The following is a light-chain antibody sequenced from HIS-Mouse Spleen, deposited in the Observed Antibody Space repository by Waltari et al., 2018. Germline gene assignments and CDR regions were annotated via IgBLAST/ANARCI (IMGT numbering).Light chain of an antibody. CDR3: SSYTSSSTEV. CDR2: DVS. J-gene: IGLJ2*01. CDR1: SSDVGGSNY. Sequence: QSALTQPASVSGSPGQSITISCTGTSSDVGGSNYVSWYQQHPGKAPKLMIYDVSNRPSGGSNRFSGSKSGTTASLTISGLQAEDEADYYCSSYTSSSTEVFGGGTKLTVL. V-gene: IGLV2-14*03.